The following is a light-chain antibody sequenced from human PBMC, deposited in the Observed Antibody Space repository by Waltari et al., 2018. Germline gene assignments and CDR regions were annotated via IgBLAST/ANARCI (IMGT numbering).Light chain of an antibody. Sequence: SYVLAQPPSLSVAPGQTAKITWGGDNIGSLSVHWYQQKPGRAPVLVLYDYTDRPSGIPDRFSGSDSRNAATLTINRVEAGDEADYFCQVWDPTSSHWVFGGGTKLSVL. J-gene: IGLJ3*02. CDR3: QVWDPTSSHWV. CDR2: DYT. CDR1: NIGSLS. V-gene: IGLV3-21*02.